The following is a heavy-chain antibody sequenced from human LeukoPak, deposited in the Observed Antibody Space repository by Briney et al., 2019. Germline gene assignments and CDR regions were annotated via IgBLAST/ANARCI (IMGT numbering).Heavy chain of an antibody. CDR1: GYTFTGYY. D-gene: IGHD2-21*01. CDR3: ARGRVLRWSPFDY. V-gene: IGHV1-2*02. CDR2: INPNSGGT. Sequence: ASVKVSCKASGYTFTGYYMHWVRQAPGQGLEWMGWINPNSGGTNYAQKFQGRVTMTRDTSISTVYMELSSLRSEDTAVYYCARGRVLRWSPFDYWGQGTLVTVSS. J-gene: IGHJ4*02.